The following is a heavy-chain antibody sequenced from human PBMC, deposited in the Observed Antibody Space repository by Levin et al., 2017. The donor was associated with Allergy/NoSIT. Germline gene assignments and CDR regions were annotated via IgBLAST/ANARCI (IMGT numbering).Heavy chain of an antibody. CDR1: GGSFSGYY. Sequence: SETLSLTCAVYGGSFSGYYWSWIRQPPGKGLEWIGEINHSGSTNYNPSLKSRVTISVDTSKNQFSLKLSSVTAADTAVYYCARVVRYYYGSGRFDPWGQGTLVTVSS. J-gene: IGHJ5*02. D-gene: IGHD3-10*01. CDR2: INHSGST. V-gene: IGHV4-34*01. CDR3: ARVVRYYYGSGRFDP.